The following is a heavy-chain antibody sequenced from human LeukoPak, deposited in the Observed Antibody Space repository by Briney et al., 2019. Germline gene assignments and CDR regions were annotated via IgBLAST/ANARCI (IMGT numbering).Heavy chain of an antibody. CDR3: ARDRGGDCSGGSCYLNNWFDP. CDR2: IYHSGST. J-gene: IGHJ5*02. CDR1: GGSISSSNW. D-gene: IGHD2-15*01. Sequence: AETLSLTCAVSGGSISSSNWWSWIRQPPGKGLEWIGEIYHSGSTNYNPSLKSRVTISVDKSKNQFSLKLSSVTAADTAVYYCARDRGGDCSGGSCYLNNWFDPWGPGTLVTVSS. V-gene: IGHV4-4*02.